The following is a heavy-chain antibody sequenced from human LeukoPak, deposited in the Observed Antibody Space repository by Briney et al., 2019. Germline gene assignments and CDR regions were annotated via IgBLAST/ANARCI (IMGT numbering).Heavy chain of an antibody. D-gene: IGHD3-22*01. J-gene: IGHJ4*02. Sequence: PGGSLRLSCAASGFTFSSYWMSWVRQAPGKGLEWVANIKQEGGEKYYVDSVKGRFTISRDNAKTSLYLQMNSLRAEDTAVYYCARAFYYYDSSGYFDYWGQGTLVTVSS. V-gene: IGHV3-7*01. CDR2: IKQEGGEK. CDR3: ARAFYYYDSSGYFDY. CDR1: GFTFSSYW.